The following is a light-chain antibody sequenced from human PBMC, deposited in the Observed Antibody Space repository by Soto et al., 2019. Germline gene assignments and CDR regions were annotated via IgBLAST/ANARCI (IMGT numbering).Light chain of an antibody. V-gene: IGKV3-15*01. CDR1: QFLSSY. J-gene: IGKJ1*01. CDR3: QEYTKLPRT. CDR2: DAS. Sequence: KRAPARMTLDPGERATLSCRASQFLSSYLAWYQQKPGQPPRLLIYDASTRATVIPARFSGSGSGTEFTLTISSRKSEDFAVYSCQEYTKLPRTFGQGTKVDIK.